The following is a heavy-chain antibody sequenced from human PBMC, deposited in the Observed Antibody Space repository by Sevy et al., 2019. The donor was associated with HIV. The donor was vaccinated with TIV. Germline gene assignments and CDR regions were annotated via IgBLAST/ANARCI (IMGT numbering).Heavy chain of an antibody. D-gene: IGHD6-19*01. J-gene: IGHJ4*02. CDR3: ATDWLAIKDYYFDY. CDR2: FDPEDGET. V-gene: IGHV1-24*01. Sequence: ASVKVSCKDSGYTLTELSMHWVRQAPGKGLEWMGGFDPEDGETIYAQKFQGRVTMTEDTSTDTAYMELSSLRSEDTAVYYCATDWLAIKDYYFDYWGQGTLVTVSS. CDR1: GYTLTELS.